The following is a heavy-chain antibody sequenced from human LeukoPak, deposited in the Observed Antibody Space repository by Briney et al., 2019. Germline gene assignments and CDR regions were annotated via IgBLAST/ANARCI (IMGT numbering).Heavy chain of an antibody. CDR1: GGTFSSYA. Sequence: ASVKVSCKASGGTFSSYAISWVRQAPGQGLEWMGGIIPIFGTANYAQKFQGRVTITADKSTSTAYMELSSLRSEDTAVYYCARSYYDSSGYYYYFDYWGQGTLVTVSS. CDR3: ARSYYDSSGYYYYFDY. J-gene: IGHJ4*02. V-gene: IGHV1-69*06. D-gene: IGHD3-22*01. CDR2: IIPIFGTA.